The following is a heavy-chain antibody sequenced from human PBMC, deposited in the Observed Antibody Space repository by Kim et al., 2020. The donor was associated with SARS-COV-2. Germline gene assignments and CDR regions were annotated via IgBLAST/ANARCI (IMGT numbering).Heavy chain of an antibody. J-gene: IGHJ5*02. V-gene: IGHV3-30*01. D-gene: IGHD3-10*01. CDR3: ARAMAQDDWFDP. Sequence: YYEDALKGRFTNSRDNSKNPLYLQMNSLRAEDTAVYYCARAMAQDDWFDPWGQGTLVTVSS.